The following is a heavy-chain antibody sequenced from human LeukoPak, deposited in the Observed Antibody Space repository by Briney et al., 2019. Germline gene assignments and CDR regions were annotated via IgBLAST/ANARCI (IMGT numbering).Heavy chain of an antibody. J-gene: IGHJ3*01. CDR3: GTGSAFDF. D-gene: IGHD1-14*01. Sequence: GGSLRLSCAVSGFTFATSWMSWVRQAPGKGLEWVGRIKTNTDSGTTDYAAPVKGRFTISRDDSKNTLYLQMNSLKTEDTAVYYCGTGSAFDFWGRGTKVTVCS. CDR1: GFTFATSW. CDR2: IKTNTDSGTT. V-gene: IGHV3-15*01.